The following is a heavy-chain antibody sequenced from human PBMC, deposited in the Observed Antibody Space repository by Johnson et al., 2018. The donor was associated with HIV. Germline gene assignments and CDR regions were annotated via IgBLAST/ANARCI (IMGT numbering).Heavy chain of an antibody. Sequence: QVQLVESGGGVVQPGRSLRLSCAASGFTFSSYAMHWVRQAPGKGLEWVAVISYDGSNKYYADSVKGRFTISRDNSKNTLYLQMNSLGAEDTAVYYCATSYATGAFDIWGQGTMVTVSS. J-gene: IGHJ3*02. CDR3: ATSYATGAFDI. V-gene: IGHV3-30-3*01. CDR1: GFTFSSYA. CDR2: ISYDGSNK. D-gene: IGHD3-16*01.